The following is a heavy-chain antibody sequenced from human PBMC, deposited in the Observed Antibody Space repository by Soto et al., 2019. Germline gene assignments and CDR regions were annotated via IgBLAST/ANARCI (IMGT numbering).Heavy chain of an antibody. CDR1: GGTFSSYT. CDR3: ARDQLSSGWRSNWFDH. Sequence: QVQLVQSGAEVKKPGSSVKVSCKASGGTFSSYTISWVRQAPGQGLEWMGRIIPILGIANYAQKFQGRVTITANKSTSTAYMELSSLRSEDTDVYYCARDQLSSGWRSNWFDHWGQGTLVTVSS. D-gene: IGHD6-19*01. V-gene: IGHV1-69*08. CDR2: IIPILGIA. J-gene: IGHJ5*02.